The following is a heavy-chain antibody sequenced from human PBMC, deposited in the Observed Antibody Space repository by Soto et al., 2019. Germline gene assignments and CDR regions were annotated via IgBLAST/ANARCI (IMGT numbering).Heavy chain of an antibody. Sequence: GGSLRLSCAASGFTFSSYSMNWVRQAPGKGLEWVSSISSSSSYIYYADSVKGRFTISRDNAKNSLYLQMNSLSAEDTAVYYCARGQSGWYSYYYYGMDVWGQGATVTVSS. CDR2: ISSSSSYI. CDR3: ARGQSGWYSYYYYGMDV. V-gene: IGHV3-21*01. D-gene: IGHD6-19*01. J-gene: IGHJ6*02. CDR1: GFTFSSYS.